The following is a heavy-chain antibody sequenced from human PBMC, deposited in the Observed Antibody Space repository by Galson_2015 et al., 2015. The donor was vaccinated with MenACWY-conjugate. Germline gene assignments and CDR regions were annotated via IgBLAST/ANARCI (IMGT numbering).Heavy chain of an antibody. J-gene: IGHJ5*02. CDR2: ISSSSSTI. V-gene: IGHV3-48*01. CDR1: GFTFSTYS. CDR3: ARLTPP. Sequence: SLRLSCAASGFTFSTYSMNWVRQAPGKGLEWVSYISSSSSTIYYAGSVKGRFTISRDNAKNSLYLQMNSLRAEDTAVYYCARLTPPWGREPWSPSPQ. D-gene: IGHD1-14*01.